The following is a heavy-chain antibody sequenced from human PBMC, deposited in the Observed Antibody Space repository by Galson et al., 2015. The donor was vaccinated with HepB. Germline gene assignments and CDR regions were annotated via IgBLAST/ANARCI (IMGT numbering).Heavy chain of an antibody. D-gene: IGHD6-25*01. V-gene: IGHV3-23*01. CDR3: AKGSGPLDD. CDR2: VTSSGSST. CDR1: GFTFRNYD. Sequence: SLRLSCAASGFTFRNYDMSWVRQDPGKGLEWVSSVTSSGSSTHYADSVKGRFTISRDNSKNLLYLQMNSLRAEDMAVYYCAKGSGPLDDWGRGTLVTVSS. J-gene: IGHJ4*02.